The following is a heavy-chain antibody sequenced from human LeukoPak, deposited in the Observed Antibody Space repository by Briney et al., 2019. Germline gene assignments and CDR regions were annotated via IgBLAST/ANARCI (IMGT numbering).Heavy chain of an antibody. Sequence: PGRSLRLSCTASGFTFGDYAMSWFRQAPGKGLEWVGFIRSKAYGGTTEYAASVKGRFTISRDDSKSIAYLQINSLKTEDTAVYYCTRDNRYTIFAPTPGFDYWRQGTLVTVSS. J-gene: IGHJ4*02. CDR1: GFTFGDYA. CDR3: TRDNRYTIFAPTPGFDY. CDR2: IRSKAYGGTT. V-gene: IGHV3-49*03. D-gene: IGHD3-3*01.